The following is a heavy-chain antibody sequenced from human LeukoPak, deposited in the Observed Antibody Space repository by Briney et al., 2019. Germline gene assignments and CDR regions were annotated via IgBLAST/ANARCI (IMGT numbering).Heavy chain of an antibody. D-gene: IGHD6-13*01. V-gene: IGHV2-5*02. Sequence: SGPTLVKPTQTLTLTSTFSGFSLRTSGVGVGWIRQPPGKALVWLALIFWDDDKRYSPSLKRRLTITKDTSKNQVVLTMTNMDPVDTATYYCAHLVAAADSEYFQHWGQGTLVTVSS. CDR1: GFSLRTSGVG. CDR3: AHLVAAADSEYFQH. J-gene: IGHJ1*01. CDR2: IFWDDDK.